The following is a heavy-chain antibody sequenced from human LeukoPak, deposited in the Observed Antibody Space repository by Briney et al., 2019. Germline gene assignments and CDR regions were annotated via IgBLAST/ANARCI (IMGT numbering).Heavy chain of an antibody. D-gene: IGHD1-26*01. J-gene: IGHJ4*02. V-gene: IGHV3-23*01. CDR3: AKDATPNNGIWDNFDH. Sequence: EGSLRLSCVGSGFTFNVYVMTWVRQAPGEGLEWVSSVGGGPHIHYADSVKGRFTASRDDSKKTVYLQMNSLRAEDTAVYYCAKDATPNNGIWDNFDHWGQGTPVTVST. CDR1: GFTFNVYV. CDR2: VGGGPHI.